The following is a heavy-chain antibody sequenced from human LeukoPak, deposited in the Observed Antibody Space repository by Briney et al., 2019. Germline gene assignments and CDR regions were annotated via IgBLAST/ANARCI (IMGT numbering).Heavy chain of an antibody. CDR3: ARDQWELLSLGYYYYMDV. V-gene: IGHV3-64*01. CDR1: GFTFSSYA. J-gene: IGHJ6*03. D-gene: IGHD1-26*01. CDR2: ISSNGGST. Sequence: GGSLRLSCAASGFTFSSYAMHWVRQAPGKGLEYVSAISSNGGSTYYANSVKGRFTISRDNSKNTLYLQMGSLRAEDMAVYYCARDQWELLSLGYYYYMDVWGKGTTVTVSS.